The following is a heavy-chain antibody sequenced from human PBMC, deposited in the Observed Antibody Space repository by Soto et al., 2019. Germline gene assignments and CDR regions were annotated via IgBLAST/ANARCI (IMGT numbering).Heavy chain of an antibody. V-gene: IGHV4-59*01. CDR3: ARGVLDGFDP. J-gene: IGHJ5*02. CDR1: GGSLTSYY. Sequence: SETLSLTCTVSGGSLTSYYWSWIRQPPGKGLEWIGYIYYFGSTNYNPSLKSRVTISVDSSKNQFSLKLSSVTAADTAVYYCARGVLDGFDPWGQGTLVTVSS. CDR2: IYYFGST.